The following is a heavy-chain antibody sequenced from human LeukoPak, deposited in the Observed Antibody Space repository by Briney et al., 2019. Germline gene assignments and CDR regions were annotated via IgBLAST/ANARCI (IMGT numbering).Heavy chain of an antibody. CDR3: VKDIQLST. Sequence: GGSLRLSCAASGFTFSSYAMSWVRQAPGKGLEWVSAISGSGDFTYYADSVKGRFTISRDNPKNTLYLQMNSLRAEDTAVYYCVKDIQLSTWGLGTMVTVSS. CDR1: GFTFSSYA. D-gene: IGHD5-24*01. J-gene: IGHJ3*01. V-gene: IGHV3-23*01. CDR2: ISGSGDFT.